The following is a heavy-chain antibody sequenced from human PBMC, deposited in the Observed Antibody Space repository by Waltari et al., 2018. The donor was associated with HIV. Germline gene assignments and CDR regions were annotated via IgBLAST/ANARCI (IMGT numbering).Heavy chain of an antibody. V-gene: IGHV3-33*01. CDR2: IWYEGSNK. J-gene: IGHJ4*02. CDR1: GFTFSTYG. D-gene: IGHD3-10*01. CDR3: AREGHYYGSGRFGGDY. Sequence: QVQLVESGGGVVQPGRSLRLSCAASGFTFSTYGMHWVRQAPGKGVEWVAGIWYEGSNKYYADSVKGRLTISRDNSKNTVYLQINRLRAEDTAVYYCAREGHYYGSGRFGGDYWGQGTLVTVSS.